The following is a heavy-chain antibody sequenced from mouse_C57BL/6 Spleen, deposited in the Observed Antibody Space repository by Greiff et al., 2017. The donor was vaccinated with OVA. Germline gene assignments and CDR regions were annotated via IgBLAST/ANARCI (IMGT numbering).Heavy chain of an antibody. CDR3: ARLYYYGSSYDYYAMDY. Sequence: EVQLVESGGGLVKPGGSLKLSCAASGFTFSDYGMHWVRQAPEKGLEWVAYISSGSSTIYYADTVKGRFTISRDNAKNTLFLQMTSLRSEDTAMYYCARLYYYGSSYDYYAMDYWGQGTSVTVSS. J-gene: IGHJ4*01. V-gene: IGHV5-17*01. CDR2: ISSGSSTI. CDR1: GFTFSDYG. D-gene: IGHD1-1*01.